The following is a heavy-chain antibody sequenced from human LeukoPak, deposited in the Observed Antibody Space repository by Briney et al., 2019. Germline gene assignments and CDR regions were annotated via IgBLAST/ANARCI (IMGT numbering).Heavy chain of an antibody. V-gene: IGHV4-59*12. CDR2: IYYSGST. CDR3: ARDSQQQLVNWFDP. J-gene: IGHJ5*02. Sequence: PSETLSLTCTVSGGSISSYYWSWIRQPPGKGLEWIGYIYYSGSTNYNPSLKSRVTISVDTSKNQFSLKLSSVTAADTAVYYCARDSQQQLVNWFDPWGQGTLVTVSS. D-gene: IGHD6-13*01. CDR1: GGSISSYY.